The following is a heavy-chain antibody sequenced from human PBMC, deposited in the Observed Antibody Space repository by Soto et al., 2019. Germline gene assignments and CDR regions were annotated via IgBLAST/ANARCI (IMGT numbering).Heavy chain of an antibody. CDR3: ASGSTDYYFDY. J-gene: IGHJ4*02. D-gene: IGHD6-13*01. CDR2: IYYSGST. CDR1: GGSISSSSYY. V-gene: IGHV4-39*01. Sequence: SETLSLTCTVSGGSISSSSYYWGWIRQPPGKGLEWIGSIYYSGSTYYNPSLKSRVTISVDTSKNQFSLKLSSVTAADTAVYYCASGSTDYYFDYWGQGTLVTVSS.